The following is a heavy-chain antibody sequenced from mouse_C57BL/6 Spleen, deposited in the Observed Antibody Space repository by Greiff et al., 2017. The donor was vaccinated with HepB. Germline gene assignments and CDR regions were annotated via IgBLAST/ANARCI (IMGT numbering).Heavy chain of an antibody. Sequence: QVQLQQPGAELVRPGSSVKLSCKASGYTFTSYWMQWVKQRPIQGLEWIGNIDPSDSETHYNQKFKDKATLTVDKSSSTAYMQLSSLTSEDSAVYYCATRRACYSNYEGYFDVWGTRTTVTVSS. CDR1: GYTFTSYW. CDR2: IDPSDSET. J-gene: IGHJ1*03. V-gene: IGHV1-52*01. D-gene: IGHD2-5*01. CDR3: ATRRACYSNYEGYFDV.